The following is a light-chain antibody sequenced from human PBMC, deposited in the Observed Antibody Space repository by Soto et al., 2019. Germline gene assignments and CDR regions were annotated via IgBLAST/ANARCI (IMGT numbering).Light chain of an antibody. CDR2: DSD. CDR1: SSNIENNY. Sequence: QSVLTQPPSVSAAPGQTVTISCSGSSSNIENNYVSWYQQLPGTAPKLLIYDSDRRPSDIPDRFSGSKTGTSATLGITGLQTGDEADYYCGAWDSSLNVVLFGGGTKVTVL. V-gene: IGLV1-51*01. CDR3: GAWDSSLNVVL. J-gene: IGLJ2*01.